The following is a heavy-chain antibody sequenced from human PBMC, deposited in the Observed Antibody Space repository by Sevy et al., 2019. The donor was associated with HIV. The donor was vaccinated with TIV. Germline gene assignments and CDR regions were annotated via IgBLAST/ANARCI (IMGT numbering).Heavy chain of an antibody. CDR3: VRVTWYTSGWYWFEP. CDR1: GGSISRSNYY. D-gene: IGHD6-19*01. J-gene: IGHJ5*02. CDR2: IYYSGST. V-gene: IGHV4-39*01. Sequence: SETLSLTCTVSGGSISRSNYYWGWIRQPPGKGLEWIGSIYYSGSTYYQPSLKSRVTISVDTSKNQFSLKLSSVTAADTAVYYCVRVTWYTSGWYWFEPWGQGTLVTVSS.